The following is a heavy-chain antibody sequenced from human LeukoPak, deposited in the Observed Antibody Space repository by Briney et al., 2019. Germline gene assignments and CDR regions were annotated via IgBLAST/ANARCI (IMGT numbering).Heavy chain of an antibody. D-gene: IGHD3-9*01. CDR1: GFSLSTSGVG. V-gene: IGHV2-5*01. Sequence: ESGPTLVKPTQTLTLTCTFSGFSLSTSGVGVGWIRQPPGKALEWLALIYWNDGKRYSPSLKSRLTITKDTSKSQVVLTMTNMDPVDTATYYCAHIPYYDILTGFDYWGQGTLVTVSS. CDR2: IYWNDGK. J-gene: IGHJ4*02. CDR3: AHIPYYDILTGFDY.